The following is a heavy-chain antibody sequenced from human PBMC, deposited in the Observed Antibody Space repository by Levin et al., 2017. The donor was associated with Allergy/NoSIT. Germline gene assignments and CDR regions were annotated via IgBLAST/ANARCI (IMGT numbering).Heavy chain of an antibody. D-gene: IGHD4-17*01. V-gene: IGHV4-59*11. CDR1: GGSISDHY. CDR2: IYYSGST. CDR3: AREVRLTTVTSWVRYYYMDV. Sequence: SETLSLTCTVSGGSISDHYWTWIRQPPGRGLEWIGFIYYSGSTNYNPSLKSRVTISVETSKNQFSLRLSSVTAADTALYYCAREVRLTTVTSWVRYYYMDVWGKGTTVTVSS. J-gene: IGHJ6*03.